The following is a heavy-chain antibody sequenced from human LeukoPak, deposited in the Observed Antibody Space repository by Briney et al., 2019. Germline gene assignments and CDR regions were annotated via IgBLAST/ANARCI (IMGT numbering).Heavy chain of an antibody. CDR2: IYYSGST. V-gene: IGHV4-59*02. J-gene: IGHJ4*02. D-gene: IGHD1-26*01. CDR3: ARWDSGSYFLDY. Sequence: PSETLSLTCTVSGGSVSSYYWNWIRQPPGKGLEWIGYIYYSGSTNYNPSLKSRVTISVDTSKNQFSLKLNSVTAADTAVYYCARWDSGSYFLDYWGQGTLVTVSS. CDR1: GGSVSSYY.